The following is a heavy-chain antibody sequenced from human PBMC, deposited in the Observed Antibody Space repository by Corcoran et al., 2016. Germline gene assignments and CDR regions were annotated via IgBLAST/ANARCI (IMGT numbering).Heavy chain of an antibody. V-gene: IGHV3-23*01. CDR3: AKAPRGGIAVG. D-gene: IGHD6-19*01. Sequence: EVQLLESGGGLVQPGGSLRLSCAASGFTFSSYAMSWVRQAPGKGLEWVSAISGSGGSTYYADSVKGRFTISRDNSKNTLYLQMNSLRAEDTAVDYRAKAPRGGIAVGWGQGTLVTVSS. CDR2: ISGSGGST. J-gene: IGHJ4*02. CDR1: GFTFSSYA.